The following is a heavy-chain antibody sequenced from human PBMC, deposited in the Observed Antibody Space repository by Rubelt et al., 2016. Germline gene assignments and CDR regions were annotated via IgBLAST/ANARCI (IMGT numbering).Heavy chain of an antibody. CDR3: VRAHQLPLFDP. J-gene: IGHJ5*02. Sequence: QVQLQQWGAGLLKPSETLSLSCAVYAGSFSGYYLSWIRQPPGKGLEWIGDIDESVRTSYNPSLKSRVTISVDTSKNQVSRKVSSVTAADTAGYYCVRAHQLPLFDPWGQGTLVTVSS. D-gene: IGHD2-2*01. V-gene: IGHV4-34*01. CDR1: AGSFSGYY. CDR2: IDESVRT.